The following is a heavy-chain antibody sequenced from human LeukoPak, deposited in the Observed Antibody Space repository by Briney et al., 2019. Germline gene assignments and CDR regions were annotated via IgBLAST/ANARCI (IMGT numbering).Heavy chain of an antibody. CDR1: GGSISSSNYY. J-gene: IGHJ4*02. Sequence: SETLSLTCTVSGGSISSSNYYWGWIRQPPGKGLEWIGSTYFGGATYHNPSLKSRVTIFIDTSKNQFSLRLSSVTAADTAVYYCARHRDKYISSPLDFWGQGTLVTVSS. V-gene: IGHV4-39*01. CDR2: TYFGGAT. D-gene: IGHD6-13*01. CDR3: ARHRDKYISSPLDF.